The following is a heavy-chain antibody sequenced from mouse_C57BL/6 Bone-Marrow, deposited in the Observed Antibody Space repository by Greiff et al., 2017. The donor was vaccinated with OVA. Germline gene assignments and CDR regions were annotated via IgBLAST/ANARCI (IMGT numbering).Heavy chain of an antibody. Sequence: VQLQQPGAELVKPGASVKMSCKASGYTFTSYWITWVKQRPGQGLEWIGDIYPGSGSTNYNEKFKSKATLTVDTSSSTAYMQLSSLTSEDSAVYYCARWDGYYDAMDYWGQGTSVTVSS. D-gene: IGHD2-3*01. V-gene: IGHV1-55*01. CDR2: IYPGSGST. CDR3: ARWDGYYDAMDY. CDR1: GYTFTSYW. J-gene: IGHJ4*01.